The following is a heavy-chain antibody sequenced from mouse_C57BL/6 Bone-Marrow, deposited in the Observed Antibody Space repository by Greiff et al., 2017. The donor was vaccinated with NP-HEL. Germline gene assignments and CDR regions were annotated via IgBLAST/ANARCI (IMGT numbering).Heavy chain of an antibody. CDR1: GFSLTSYG. CDR2: IWSGGST. D-gene: IGHD1-1*01. J-gene: IGHJ3*01. V-gene: IGHV2-2*01. CDR3: ARDYGSSYGGFAY. Sequence: VQLKESGPGLVQPSQSLSITCTVSGFSLTSYGVHWVRQSPGKGLEWLGVIWSGGSTDYNAAFISRLSISKDNSKSQVFFKMNSLQADDTAIYYCARDYGSSYGGFAYWGQGTLVTVSA.